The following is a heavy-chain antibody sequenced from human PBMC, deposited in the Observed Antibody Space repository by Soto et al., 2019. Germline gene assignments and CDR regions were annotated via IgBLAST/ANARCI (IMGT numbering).Heavy chain of an antibody. CDR1: GVTFSSYA. J-gene: IGHJ6*02. V-gene: IGHV3-23*01. CDR3: AKFQVEGYHNYYGMDV. Sequence: ESGGGLVQPGGSLRLSCAVSGVTFSSYAFSWVRQAPGKGLEWVSTISVSGHDTYYTESVKGRFTISRDNSRDTLYLEMNSLRAEDTAVYYCAKFQVEGYHNYYGMDVWGQGTTVTVSS. CDR2: ISVSGHDT.